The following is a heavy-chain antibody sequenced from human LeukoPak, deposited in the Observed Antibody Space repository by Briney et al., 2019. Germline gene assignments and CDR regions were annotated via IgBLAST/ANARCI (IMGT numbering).Heavy chain of an antibody. CDR2: ISSSGSTI. V-gene: IGHV3-11*01. CDR3: AKSHRYCSGGSCYHDLYYFDY. CDR1: GFTFSDYY. Sequence: PGGSLRLSCAASGFTFSDYYMSWIRQAPGKGLEWVSYISSSGSTIYYADSVKGRFTISRDNAKNSLYLQMNSLRAEDTALYYCAKSHRYCSGGSCYHDLYYFDYWGQGTLVTVSS. D-gene: IGHD2-15*01. J-gene: IGHJ4*02.